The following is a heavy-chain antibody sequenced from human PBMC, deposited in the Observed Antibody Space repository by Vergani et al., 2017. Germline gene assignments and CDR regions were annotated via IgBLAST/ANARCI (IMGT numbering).Heavy chain of an antibody. CDR1: GFTFSSYS. J-gene: IGHJ6*03. V-gene: IGHV3-21*01. D-gene: IGHD2-21*01. CDR3: ARGGCGGDCSPPGYYYYYYMDV. CDR2: ISSSSSYI. Sequence: EVQLVESGGGLVKPGGSLRLSCAASGFTFSSYSMNWVRQAPGKGLEWVSSISSSSSYIYYADSVKGRFTIARDNAKNSLDLQMNSLRAEDTAVYYCARGGCGGDCSPPGYYYYYYMDVWGKGTTVTVSS.